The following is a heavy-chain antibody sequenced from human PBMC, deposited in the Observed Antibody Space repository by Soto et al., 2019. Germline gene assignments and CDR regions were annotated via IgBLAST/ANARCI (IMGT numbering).Heavy chain of an antibody. Sequence: QVQLVESGGGVVQPGRSLRLSCAASGFTFSAYGMHWVRQAPGKWPERMAVIPFDGVNEYYADSVKGRFTISRDNYLTMGVPQMNSLSPEDTAGYYCAKTIDTPSGDSRWPGVEVDYWVQGILVTVS. CDR3: AKTIDTPSGDSRWPGVEVDY. D-gene: IGHD6-13*01. V-gene: IGHV3-30*18. CDR2: IPFDGVNE. CDR1: GFTFSAYG. J-gene: IGHJ4*02.